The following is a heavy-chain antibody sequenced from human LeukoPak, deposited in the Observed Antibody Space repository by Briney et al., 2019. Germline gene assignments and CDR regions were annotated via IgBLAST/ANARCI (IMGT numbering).Heavy chain of an antibody. V-gene: IGHV3-33*01. D-gene: IGHD3-22*01. J-gene: IGHJ4*02. CDR1: GFTFSNYG. Sequence: GGSLRLSCAASGFTFSNYGMHWVRQAPGKGLEWVAVIWYHGNKKEYADSVKGRFTISRDNSKNTVYLQMNSLRGEDTDVYYCARDDATSGHSSHLGYWGQGTLVTVSS. CDR3: ARDDATSGHSSHLGY. CDR2: IWYHGNKK.